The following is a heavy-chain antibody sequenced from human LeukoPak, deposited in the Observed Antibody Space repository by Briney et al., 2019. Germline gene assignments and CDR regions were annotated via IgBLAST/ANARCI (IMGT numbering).Heavy chain of an antibody. CDR2: IIPIFGTA. D-gene: IGHD3-3*01. CDR3: ARHPPGNYDFWSGLEAFYYYMDV. J-gene: IGHJ6*03. Sequence: ASVKVSCKASGGTFSSYAISWVRQAPGQGLEWMGGIIPIFGTANYAQKFQGRVTITADESTSTAYMELSSLRSEDTAVYYCARHPPGNYDFWSGLEAFYYYMDVWGKGTTVTVSS. CDR1: GGTFSSYA. V-gene: IGHV1-69*13.